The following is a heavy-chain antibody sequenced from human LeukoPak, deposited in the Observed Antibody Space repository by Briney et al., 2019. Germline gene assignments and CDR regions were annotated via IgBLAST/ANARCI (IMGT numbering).Heavy chain of an antibody. Sequence: GGSLRLSCAASGFTFSSYEMNWVRQAPGKGLEWVSYISSSGSTMYYADSVKGRFTISRDNAKNSLYLQMNSLRAEDTAVYYCAREPQWLVRGLFDYWGQGTLVTVSS. CDR2: ISSSGSTM. CDR3: AREPQWLVRGLFDY. J-gene: IGHJ4*02. CDR1: GFTFSSYE. V-gene: IGHV3-48*03. D-gene: IGHD6-19*01.